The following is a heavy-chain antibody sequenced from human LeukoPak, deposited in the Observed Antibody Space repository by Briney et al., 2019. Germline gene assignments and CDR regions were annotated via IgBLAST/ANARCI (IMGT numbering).Heavy chain of an antibody. D-gene: IGHD6-13*01. V-gene: IGHV3-74*01. CDR2: INSDGSSR. J-gene: IGHJ4*02. Sequence: QPGGSLRLSCAASGFTFSNYWMHWVRQAPGKGLVWVSRINSDGSSRNYADSVKGRFTISRDNAKNKLYLQRSSLRAEDTAGYYCASAYPHRIAAGGDYWGQGTLVTVSS. CDR3: ASAYPHRIAAGGDY. CDR1: GFTFSNYW.